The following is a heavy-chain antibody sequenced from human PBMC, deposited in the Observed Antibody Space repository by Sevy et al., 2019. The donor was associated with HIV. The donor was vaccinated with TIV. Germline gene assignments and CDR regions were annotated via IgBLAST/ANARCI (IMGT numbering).Heavy chain of an antibody. CDR2: IYYRGST. D-gene: IGHD3-3*01. J-gene: IGHJ6*02. Sequence: SETLSLTCTVSGGSISSYYWSWIRQPPGKGLEWIGYIYYRGSTNYNPSLKSRVTISVDTSKNQYSLKLSSVTAADTAVYYCARHGGAAGILEWLPSNYYYYGMDVWGQGTTVTVSS. CDR3: ARHGGAAGILEWLPSNYYYYGMDV. V-gene: IGHV4-59*08. CDR1: GGSISSYY.